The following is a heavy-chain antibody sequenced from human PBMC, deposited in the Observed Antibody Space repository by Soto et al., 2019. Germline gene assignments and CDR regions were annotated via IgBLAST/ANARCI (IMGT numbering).Heavy chain of an antibody. Sequence: QVQLRESGPRVVRPSGTLSLTCAVSGTSISSTFWWTWVRQPPGKGLEWIGEVYHSGITKYNPSLKSRVTISVDKSNNQFSLELRAVTAADTAVYYCATLPPRIVIVKTEIPTWGQGTLVTVSS. CDR1: GTSISSTFW. CDR3: ATLPPRIVIVKTEIPT. CDR2: VYHSGIT. V-gene: IGHV4-4*02. D-gene: IGHD2-2*01. J-gene: IGHJ5*02.